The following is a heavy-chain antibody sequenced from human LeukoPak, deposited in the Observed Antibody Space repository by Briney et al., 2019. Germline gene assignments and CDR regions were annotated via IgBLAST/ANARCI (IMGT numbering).Heavy chain of an antibody. J-gene: IGHJ4*02. V-gene: IGHV3-23*01. Sequence: QPGGSLRLSCAASGFTFANYAMSWVRQGPGKGLEWVSTISGSGGSTYCADSVKGRFTISRDNSKNTLFLQMNSLRADDTAVYFCAKDQKSIAATGYDYWGQGTLVTVSS. D-gene: IGHD6-13*01. CDR2: ISGSGGST. CDR1: GFTFANYA. CDR3: AKDQKSIAATGYDY.